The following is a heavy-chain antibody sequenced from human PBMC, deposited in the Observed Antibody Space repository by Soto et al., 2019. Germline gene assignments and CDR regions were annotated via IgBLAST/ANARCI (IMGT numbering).Heavy chain of an antibody. J-gene: IGHJ4*02. V-gene: IGHV3-53*01. D-gene: IGHD5-18*01. CDR2: INSDGST. CDR3: ARSGYSFAWGY. Sequence: EVQLVESGGGLIPPGGSLRVSCAASGFLGNSAYMTWVRQAPGKGLEWLSMINSDGSTLYAESVKGRFTISRDNSKNRLDLQMNSLRAEDTAMYYCARSGYSFAWGYWGQGTLVIVTS. CDR1: GFLGNSAY.